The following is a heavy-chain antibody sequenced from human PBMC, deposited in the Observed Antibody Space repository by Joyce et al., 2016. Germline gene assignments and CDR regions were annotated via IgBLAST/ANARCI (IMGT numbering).Heavy chain of an antibody. D-gene: IGHD6-19*01. CDR3: AKDSSPYSSGWQNYYYYMDV. CDR2: MRGSGGST. Sequence: EVQLLESGGGLVQPGGSLRLSCAASGFTFSSYAMSWVRQAQGKGLEWVSAMRGSGGSTYYADSVKGRFTISRDNSKNTLYLQMNSLRDEDTAVYYCAKDSSPYSSGWQNYYYYMDVWGKGTTVTVSS. J-gene: IGHJ6*03. CDR1: GFTFSSYA. V-gene: IGHV3-23*01.